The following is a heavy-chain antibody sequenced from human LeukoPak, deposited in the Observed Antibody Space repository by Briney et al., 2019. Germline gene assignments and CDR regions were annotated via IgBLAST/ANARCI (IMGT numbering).Heavy chain of an antibody. CDR1: GFTFSTSV. D-gene: IGHD5-12*01. Sequence: GGSLRLSCAASGFTFSTSVMNWVRQAPGKGLEWVAVMSYDGTNKYYADSVKGRFTISRDNSRNTVYLQMNSLRVEDTAVYYCARTYSRESGYDFVFHYWGQGTRVTVSS. CDR2: MSYDGTNK. V-gene: IGHV3-30*03. J-gene: IGHJ4*02. CDR3: ARTYSRESGYDFVFHY.